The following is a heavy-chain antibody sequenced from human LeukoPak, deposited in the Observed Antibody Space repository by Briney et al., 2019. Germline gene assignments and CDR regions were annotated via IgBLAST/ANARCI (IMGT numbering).Heavy chain of an antibody. J-gene: IGHJ4*02. Sequence: GGSLRLSCAASGFTFSSYAMIWVRQAPGKGPEWVSAISHSGGSTHYVDSVKGRFTISRDNSENTVYLQMNSLRAEDTAVYFCVPRGDSWGQGTLVTVSS. CDR2: ISHSGGST. CDR1: GFTFSSYA. CDR3: VPRGDS. V-gene: IGHV3-23*01.